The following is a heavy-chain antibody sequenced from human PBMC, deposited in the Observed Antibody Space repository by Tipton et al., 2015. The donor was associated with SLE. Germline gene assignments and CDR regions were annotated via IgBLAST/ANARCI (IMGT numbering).Heavy chain of an antibody. Sequence: SGFTFSYYGMHWVRQAPGKGLEWVAVIWYDGSEAYYEDSVKGRFTISRDNSKHTLYLQMNSLTTEDTAVYYCANWAGSDSSGYYDYWGQGTLVTVSS. J-gene: IGHJ4*02. CDR2: IWYDGSEA. CDR3: ANWAGSDSSGYYDY. V-gene: IGHV3-33*06. CDR1: GFTFSYYG. D-gene: IGHD3-22*01.